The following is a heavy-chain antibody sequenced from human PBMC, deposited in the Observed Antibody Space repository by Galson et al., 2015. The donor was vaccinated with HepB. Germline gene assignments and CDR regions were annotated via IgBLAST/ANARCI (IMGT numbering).Heavy chain of an antibody. D-gene: IGHD3-3*01. CDR2: INPNSGGT. J-gene: IGHJ4*02. CDR1: GYTFTGYY. V-gene: IGHV1-2*02. CDR3: ARVSPEYYDFWSGGWTDY. Sequence: SVKVSCKASGYTFTGYYMHWVRQAPGQGLEWMGWINPNSGGTNYAQKFQGRVTMTRDTSISTAYMELSRLRSDDTAVYYCARVSPEYYDFWSGGWTDYWGQGTLVTVSS.